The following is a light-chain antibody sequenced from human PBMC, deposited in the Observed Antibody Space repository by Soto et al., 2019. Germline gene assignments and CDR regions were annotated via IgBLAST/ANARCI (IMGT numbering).Light chain of an antibody. CDR3: SSYAGSNNV. V-gene: IGLV2-8*01. J-gene: IGLJ1*01. Sequence: ALTQPPSASGSPGQSVTISCTGTSSDVGGYNYVSWYQQHPGKAPKLMIYEVSKRPSGVPDRFSGSKSGNTASLTVSGLQDEDEADYYCSSYAGSNNVFGTGTKLTVL. CDR1: SSDVGGYNY. CDR2: EVS.